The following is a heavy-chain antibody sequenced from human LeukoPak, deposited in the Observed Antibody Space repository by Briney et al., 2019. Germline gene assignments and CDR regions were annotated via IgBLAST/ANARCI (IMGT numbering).Heavy chain of an antibody. D-gene: IGHD3-16*01. J-gene: IGHJ3*01. CDR3: AIGQGVISWGGADVYDV. CDR1: GYTFTNYG. Sequence: ASVRVSCKASGYTFTNYGINWVRQAPGQRPEWMGWFSTYNGDTKYAQKLKGRVTLTADTLTSTAYMELRTLISDDTATYYCAIGQGVISWGGADVYDVWGQGTTVIVSS. V-gene: IGHV1-18*01. CDR2: FSTYNGDT.